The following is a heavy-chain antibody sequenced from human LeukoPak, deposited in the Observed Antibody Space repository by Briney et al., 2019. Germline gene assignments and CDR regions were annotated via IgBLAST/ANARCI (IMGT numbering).Heavy chain of an antibody. V-gene: IGHV4-39*07. Sequence: SETLSLTCTVSGGSISSSSYYWGWIRQPPGKGLEWIGSIYYSGSTYYNPSLKSRVTISVDTSKNQFSLKLSSVTAADTAVYYCARVAGWTKFGYWGQGTLVTVSS. CDR1: GGSISSSSYY. CDR3: ARVAGWTKFGY. D-gene: IGHD3-10*02. CDR2: IYYSGST. J-gene: IGHJ4*02.